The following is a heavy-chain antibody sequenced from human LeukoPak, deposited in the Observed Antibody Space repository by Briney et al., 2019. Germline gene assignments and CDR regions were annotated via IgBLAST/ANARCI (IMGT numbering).Heavy chain of an antibody. CDR1: GGSISSGGYS. V-gene: IGHV4-30-2*01. J-gene: IGHJ4*02. Sequence: SETLSLTCAVSGGSISSGGYSWSWIRQPPGKGLEWIGYIYHSGSTYYNPSLKSRVTISVDRSKNQFSLKLSSVTAADTAVYYCARHRQQLVTYYFDYWGQGTLVTVSS. CDR2: IYHSGST. CDR3: ARHRQQLVTYYFDY. D-gene: IGHD6-13*01.